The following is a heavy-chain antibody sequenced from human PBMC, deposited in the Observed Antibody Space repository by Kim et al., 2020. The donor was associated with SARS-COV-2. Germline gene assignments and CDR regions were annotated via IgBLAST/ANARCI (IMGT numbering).Heavy chain of an antibody. J-gene: IGHJ6*02. D-gene: IGHD3-10*01. CDR1: GGSISSGGYY. Sequence: SETLSLTCTVSGGSISSGGYYWSWIRQHPGKGLEWIGYIYYSGSTYYNPSLKSRVTISVDTSKNQFSLKLSSVTAADTAVYYCAREVRGVIISVLYGMDVWGQGTTVTVSS. CDR3: AREVRGVIISVLYGMDV. V-gene: IGHV4-31*03. CDR2: IYYSGST.